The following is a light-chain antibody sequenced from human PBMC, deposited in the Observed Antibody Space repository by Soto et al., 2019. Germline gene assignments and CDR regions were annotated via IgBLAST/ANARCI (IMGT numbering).Light chain of an antibody. J-gene: IGLJ1*01. Sequence: QSALTQPASVSGSPGQSITISCTGTSSDVGSYNLVSWYQQHPGKAPKLMIYEGSKRPSGVSNRFSGSKSGNTASLTISGLQAEDEADYYCCSYAGSSTVYVFGTGTKLTGL. CDR1: SSDVGSYNL. CDR2: EGS. V-gene: IGLV2-23*01. CDR3: CSYAGSSTVYV.